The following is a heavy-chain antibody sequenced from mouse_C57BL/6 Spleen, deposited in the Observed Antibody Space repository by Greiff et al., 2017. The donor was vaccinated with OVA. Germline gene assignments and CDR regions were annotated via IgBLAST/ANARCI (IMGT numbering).Heavy chain of an antibody. CDR3: ARVNWERYFDY. V-gene: IGHV1-52*01. CDR2: IDPSDSET. CDR1: GYTFTSYW. Sequence: QVQLQQPGAELVRPGSSVKLSCKASGYTFTSYWMHWVKQRPIQGLEWIGNIDPSDSETHYNQKFKDKATLTVDKSSSTAYMQLSSLTSEDSAVYYCARVNWERYFDYWGQGTTLTVSS. J-gene: IGHJ2*01. D-gene: IGHD4-1*01.